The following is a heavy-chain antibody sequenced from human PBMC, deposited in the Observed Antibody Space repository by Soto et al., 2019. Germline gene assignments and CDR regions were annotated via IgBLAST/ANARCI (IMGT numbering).Heavy chain of an antibody. J-gene: IGHJ6*02. V-gene: IGHV4-31*03. Sequence: NPSETLSLTCTVSGGSISSGGYYWSWIRQHPGKGLEWIGYIYYSGSTYYNPSLKSRVTISVDTSKNQFSLKLSSVTAADTAVYYCARFSPPRIVAIGGMDVWGQGTTVTVSS. CDR3: ARFSPPRIVAIGGMDV. CDR2: IYYSGST. D-gene: IGHD5-12*01. CDR1: GGSISSGGYY.